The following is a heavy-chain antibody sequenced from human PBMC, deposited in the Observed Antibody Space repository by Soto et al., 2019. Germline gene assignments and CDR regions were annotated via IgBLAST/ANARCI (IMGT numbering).Heavy chain of an antibody. V-gene: IGHV3-23*01. CDR3: AKVSSASGSPLDY. Sequence: EVQLLESGGGLVQPGGSLRLSCAASGFTFSSYAMSWVRQAPGTGLEWVSAISGSGGSTYYADSVKGRFTISRDNSKNTLYLQMNSLRAEDTAVYYCAKVSSASGSPLDYWGQGTLVTVSS. J-gene: IGHJ4*02. CDR2: ISGSGGST. CDR1: GFTFSSYA. D-gene: IGHD1-26*01.